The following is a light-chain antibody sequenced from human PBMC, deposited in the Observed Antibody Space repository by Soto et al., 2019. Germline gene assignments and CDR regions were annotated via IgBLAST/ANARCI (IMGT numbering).Light chain of an antibody. CDR2: NAS. CDR3: QKYDSAPWT. J-gene: IGKJ1*01. V-gene: IGKV1-27*01. CDR1: QGISNY. Sequence: DIEMTQSPSSLSASVGDRVIITCRASQGISNYLAWYQQRPGKVPKLLIYNASTLQSGVPSRFSGSGSGTDFTLTISSLQPEDVASYYCQKYDSAPWTFGQGTEVEIK.